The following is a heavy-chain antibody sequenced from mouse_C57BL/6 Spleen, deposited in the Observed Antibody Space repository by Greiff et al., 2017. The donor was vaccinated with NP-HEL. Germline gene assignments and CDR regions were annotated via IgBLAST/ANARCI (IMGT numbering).Heavy chain of an antibody. CDR2: IDPSDSYT. J-gene: IGHJ2*01. V-gene: IGHV1-50*01. Sequence: VQLQQSGAELVKPGASVKLSCKASGYTFTSYWMQWVKQRPGQGLEWIGEIDPSDSYTNYNQKFKGKATLTVDTSSSTSYMQLSSLTSEDSAVYYCARKSPYYFDYWGQGTTLTVSS. CDR1: GYTFTSYW. CDR3: ARKSPYYFDY.